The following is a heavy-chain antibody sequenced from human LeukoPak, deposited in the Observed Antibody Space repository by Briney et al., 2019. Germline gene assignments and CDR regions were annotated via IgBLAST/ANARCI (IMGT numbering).Heavy chain of an antibody. J-gene: IGHJ4*02. Sequence: PSETLSLTCTVSGGSISSGDYYWSWIRQPPGKGLEWIGYIYHSRSTYYNPSLKSRVTISVDRSKNQFSLKLSSVTAADTAVYYCARVKMATFLDYWGQGTLVTVSS. CDR3: ARVKMATFLDY. CDR1: GGSISSGDYY. CDR2: IYHSRST. V-gene: IGHV4-30-2*01. D-gene: IGHD5-24*01.